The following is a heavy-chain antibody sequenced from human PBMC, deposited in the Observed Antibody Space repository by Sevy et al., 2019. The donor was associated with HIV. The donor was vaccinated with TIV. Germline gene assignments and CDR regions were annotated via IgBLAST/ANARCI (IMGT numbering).Heavy chain of an antibody. V-gene: IGHV1-18*01. CDR3: ARDDCSSLSCHGSLLY. CDR2: ISTLNGNT. CDR1: GYTFTSYG. J-gene: IGHJ4*02. D-gene: IGHD2-2*01. Sequence: ASVKVSCKASGYTFTSYGISWGRQAPGLGLEWLGWISTLNGNTNNAQKFQGRVTMTTDTSTGTASMELRSLRSDDTAVYYCARDDCSSLSCHGSLLYWGQGTLVTVSS.